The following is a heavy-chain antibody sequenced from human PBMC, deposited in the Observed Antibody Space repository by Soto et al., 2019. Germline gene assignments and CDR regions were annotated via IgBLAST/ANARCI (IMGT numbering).Heavy chain of an antibody. V-gene: IGHV1-3*01. J-gene: IGHJ3*02. CDR1: GYTFTSYA. CDR3: ARDMWYYYDSSGYFQDAFDI. CDR2: INAGNGNT. Sequence: GASVKVSCKASGYTFTSYAMHWVRQAPGQRPEWMGWINAGNGNTKYSQKFQGRVTITRDTSASTAYMELSSLRSEDTAVYYCARDMWYYYDSSGYFQDAFDIWGQGTMVTVSS. D-gene: IGHD3-22*01.